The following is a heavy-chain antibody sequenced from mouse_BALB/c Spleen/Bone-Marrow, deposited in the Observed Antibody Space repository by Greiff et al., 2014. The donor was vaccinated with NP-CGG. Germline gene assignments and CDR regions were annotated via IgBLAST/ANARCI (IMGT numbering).Heavy chain of an antibody. Sequence: EVKLMQSGGDLVKPGGSLKLSCAASGFTFSTYGMPWVRQTPEKRLEWVATISSGGGCTYYPDSVKVQFTISRDKDKNTLYLQMSSLKSEDTAMYYCARQGCYFDYWGEGTTLTVAS. V-gene: IGHV5-6*01. CDR1: GFTFSTYG. CDR2: ISSGGGCT. J-gene: IGHJ2*01. CDR3: ARQGCYFDY.